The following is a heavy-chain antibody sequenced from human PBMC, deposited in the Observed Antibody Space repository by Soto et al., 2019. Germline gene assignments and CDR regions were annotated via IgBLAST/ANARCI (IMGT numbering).Heavy chain of an antibody. J-gene: IGHJ3*02. CDR1: GYTFTGHY. Sequence: QVQLVQSGAEVKKPGASVKVSCKASGYTFTGHYMHWVRQAPGQGLEWMGWINPKSGGTKYAQKFQGWVTMTRDTSISTAYMELRRLRSDDTALYYCARPVGVGATYSAAFDIWGQGTMVTVSS. V-gene: IGHV1-2*04. CDR2: INPKSGGT. D-gene: IGHD1-26*01. CDR3: ARPVGVGATYSAAFDI.